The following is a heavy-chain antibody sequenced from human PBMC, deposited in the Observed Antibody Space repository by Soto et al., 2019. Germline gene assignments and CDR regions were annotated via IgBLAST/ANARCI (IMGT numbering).Heavy chain of an antibody. D-gene: IGHD2-15*01. CDR3: ARGRVVVVVAATRYWFDP. CDR2: IYYSGST. J-gene: IGHJ5*02. Sequence: QVQLQESGPGLVKPSQTLSLTCTVSGGSISSGGYYWSWIRQHPGKGLEWIGYIYYSGSTYYNPSLTSRATITVHTSTTQFSRKLSSVTAAHTAVYYGARGRVVVVVAATRYWFDPWGQGALVTVSS. CDR1: GGSISSGGYY. V-gene: IGHV4-31*03.